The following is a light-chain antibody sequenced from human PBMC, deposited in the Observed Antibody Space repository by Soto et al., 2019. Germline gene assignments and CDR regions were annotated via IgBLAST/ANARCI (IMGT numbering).Light chain of an antibody. J-gene: IGKJ4*01. CDR1: QSIGTS. V-gene: IGKV1-39*01. CDR2: AAS. Sequence: DIQMTQSPSSLSASVGDRVTITCRASQSIGTSLNWYQQKLGRVPKLLIYAASSLQSGVPSRFSGSGSGTDFTLTICSLQPGDFATYYCQLGAAAFGGGTKVEIK. CDR3: QLGAAA.